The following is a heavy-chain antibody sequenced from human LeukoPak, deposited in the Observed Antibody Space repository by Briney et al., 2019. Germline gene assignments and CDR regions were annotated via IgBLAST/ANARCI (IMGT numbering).Heavy chain of an antibody. CDR2: INPNSGGT. J-gene: IGHJ3*02. CDR1: VYTLTAYY. CDR3: ARPYYESSGLYVDAFDI. V-gene: IGHV1-2*06. D-gene: IGHD3-22*01. Sequence: ASVKVSCKASVYTLTAYYLHWVRQAPGQGLEWMGRINPNSGGTTYAQKFQGRVTMTRDTSIGTAYMELSSLRSDDTAVYYCARPYYESSGLYVDAFDIWGQGTMVTVSS.